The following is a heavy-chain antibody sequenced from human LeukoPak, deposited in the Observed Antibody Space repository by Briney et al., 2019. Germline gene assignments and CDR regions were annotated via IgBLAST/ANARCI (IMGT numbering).Heavy chain of an antibody. Sequence: GGSLRLSCAASRFTFSSYAMSWFRQAPGKGLEWVGFIRSKAYGGTTEYAASVKGRFTISRDDSKSIAYLQMNSLKTEDTAVYYCTRDLRFQAWFDPWGQGTLVTVSS. CDR3: TRDLRFQAWFDP. J-gene: IGHJ5*02. D-gene: IGHD5/OR15-5a*01. CDR1: RFTFSSYA. V-gene: IGHV3-49*03. CDR2: IRSKAYGGTT.